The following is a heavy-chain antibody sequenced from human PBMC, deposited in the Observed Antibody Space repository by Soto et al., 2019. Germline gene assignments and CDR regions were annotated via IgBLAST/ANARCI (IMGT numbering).Heavy chain of an antibody. D-gene: IGHD2-21*01. Sequence: QVQLVQSGAEVKKPGSSVKVSCKASGGTFSSYTISWVRQAPGQGLEWMGRIIPILGIANYAQKFQGRVTLXXDKSTSTAYMELSSLRAEDTAVYYCARGEGLSFDYWGQGTLVTVSS. CDR3: ARGEGLSFDY. V-gene: IGHV1-69*02. J-gene: IGHJ4*02. CDR1: GGTFSSYT. CDR2: IIPILGIA.